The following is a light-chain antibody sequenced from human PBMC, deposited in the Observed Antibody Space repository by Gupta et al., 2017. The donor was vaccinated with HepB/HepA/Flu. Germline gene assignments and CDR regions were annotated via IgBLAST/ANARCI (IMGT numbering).Light chain of an antibody. CDR1: QSGLYSSNNKNY. CDR2: WAS. J-gene: IGKJ1*01. CDR3: QQYYSTPQT. Sequence: DIVMTQSPDSLAVSLGERATLNCKSSQSGLYSSNNKNYLAWYQQKPGQPPKLLIYWASTRESGVPDRFSGSGSGTDFTLTISSLQAEDVAVYYCQQYYSTPQTFGQGTKVEIK. V-gene: IGKV4-1*01.